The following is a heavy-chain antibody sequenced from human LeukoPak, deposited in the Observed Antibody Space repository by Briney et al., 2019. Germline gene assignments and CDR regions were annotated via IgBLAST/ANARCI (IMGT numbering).Heavy chain of an antibody. D-gene: IGHD3-22*01. CDR2: IKQDGSDK. Sequence: PGGSLRLSCAASGFRFSSYWMHWVRQAPGKGLEWVASIKQDGSDKYYVDSVKGRFTISRDNAKNSLDLQMNSLRAEDTAVYHCARERAYYDSGGYFRFDPWGQGTLVIVSS. V-gene: IGHV3-7*01. CDR3: ARERAYYDSGGYFRFDP. CDR1: GFRFSSYW. J-gene: IGHJ5*02.